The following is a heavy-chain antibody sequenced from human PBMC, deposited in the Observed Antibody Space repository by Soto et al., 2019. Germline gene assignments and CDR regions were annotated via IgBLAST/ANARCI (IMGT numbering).Heavy chain of an antibody. D-gene: IGHD3-22*01. CDR3: ARDFPYYYDSSGYLHFDY. J-gene: IGHJ4*02. CDR2: ISAYNGNT. Sequence: QVQLVQSGAEVKKPGASVKVSCKASGYTFTSYGISWVRQAPGQGLEWMGWISAYNGNTNYAQKLQGRVTMTTDTSTSTAEMELRSLRSDDTAVYYCARDFPYYYDSSGYLHFDYWGQGPLVTVSS. CDR1: GYTFTSYG. V-gene: IGHV1-18*04.